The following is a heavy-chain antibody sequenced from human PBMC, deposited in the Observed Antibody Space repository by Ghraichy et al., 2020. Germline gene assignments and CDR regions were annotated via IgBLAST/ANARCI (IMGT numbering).Heavy chain of an antibody. V-gene: IGHV3-11*06. Sequence: SCAASGFTFTDYYMNWIRQAPGRGLEWVSYISSTSSYTHYADSVKGRFTISRDNAKNSLYLQMNSLRAEDTAVYYCAAGENSPYYFDYWGQGTLVTVSS. CDR1: GFTFTDYY. CDR3: AAGENSPYYFDY. CDR2: ISSTSSYT. D-gene: IGHD4-23*01. J-gene: IGHJ4*02.